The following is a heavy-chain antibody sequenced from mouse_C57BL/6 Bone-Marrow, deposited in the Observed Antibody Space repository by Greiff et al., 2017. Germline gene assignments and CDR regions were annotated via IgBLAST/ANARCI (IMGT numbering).Heavy chain of an antibody. J-gene: IGHJ2*01. D-gene: IGHD2-13*01. CDR2: ISNGGGST. CDR3: ARRGDPYYVDY. CDR1: GFTFSDYY. Sequence: EVMLVESGGGLVQPGGSLKLSCAASGFTFSDYYMYWVRQTPEKRLEWVAYISNGGGSTYYPDTVKGHFTISSDNAKNTLDLQMSRLKAEDTAMYYCARRGDPYYVDYWGQGTTLTVSS. V-gene: IGHV5-12*01.